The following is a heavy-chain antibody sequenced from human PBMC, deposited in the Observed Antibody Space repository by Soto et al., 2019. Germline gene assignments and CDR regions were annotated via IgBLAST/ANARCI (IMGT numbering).Heavy chain of an antibody. CDR3: AKDVLRFLEWLAFYGMDV. J-gene: IGHJ6*02. CDR1: GFTFSSYG. D-gene: IGHD3-3*01. CDR2: ISYDGSNK. Sequence: QVQLVESGGGVVQPGRSLRLSCAASGFTFSSYGMHWVRQAPGKGLEWVAVISYDGSNKYYADSVKGRFTISRDNSKNTLYLQMNSLRAEDTAVYYCAKDVLRFLEWLAFYGMDVWGPGTTGTVSS. V-gene: IGHV3-30*18.